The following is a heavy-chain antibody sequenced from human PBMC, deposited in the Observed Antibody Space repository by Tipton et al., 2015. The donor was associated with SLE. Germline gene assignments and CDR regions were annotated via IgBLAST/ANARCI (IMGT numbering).Heavy chain of an antibody. V-gene: IGHV4-39*07. D-gene: IGHD3-22*01. CDR2: IDYSGST. CDR1: GGSISSSSYY. CDR3: ARRMYYYDSSGYSLDAFDI. J-gene: IGHJ3*02. Sequence: LRLSCTVSGGSISSSSYYWGWIRQPPGKGLGWIGSIDYSGSTYYNPSLKSRVTISVDTSKNQFSLKLSSVTAADTAVYYCARRMYYYDSSGYSLDAFDIWGQGTMVTVSS.